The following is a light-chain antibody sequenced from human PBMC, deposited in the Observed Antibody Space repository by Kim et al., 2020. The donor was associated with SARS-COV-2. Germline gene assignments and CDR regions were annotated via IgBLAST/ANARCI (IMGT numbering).Light chain of an antibody. Sequence: SYELTQPPSVSVSPGQTASITCSGDKLGDKYACWYQQKPGQSPVLVIYQDSKRPSGIPERFSGSNPGKKATLTISGTQAMDEADYYCQAWDSSTEVFGTG. V-gene: IGLV3-1*01. CDR1: KLGDKY. CDR3: QAWDSSTEV. J-gene: IGLJ1*01. CDR2: QDS.